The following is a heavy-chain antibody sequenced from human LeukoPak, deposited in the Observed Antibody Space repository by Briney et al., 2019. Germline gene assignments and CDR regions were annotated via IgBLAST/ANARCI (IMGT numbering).Heavy chain of an antibody. CDR1: GFTFSSYA. V-gene: IGHV3-30-3*01. J-gene: IGHJ6*02. D-gene: IGHD2-21*01. CDR3: AREGDNVVTNSYGMDV. Sequence: PGRSLRLSCAASGFTFSSYAMHWVRQAPGKGLEWVAVISYDGSNKYYADSVKGRFTISRDNSKNTLYLQMNSLRAEDTAVYYCAREGDNVVTNSYGMDVWGQGTTVTVSS. CDR2: ISYDGSNK.